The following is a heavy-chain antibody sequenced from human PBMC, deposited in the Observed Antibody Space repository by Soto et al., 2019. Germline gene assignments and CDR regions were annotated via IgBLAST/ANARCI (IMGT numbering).Heavy chain of an antibody. J-gene: IGHJ4*02. V-gene: IGHV4-31*03. Sequence: PSETLTLTCTVAGDSTSSSSFYWVWIRQPPGKGLEWIGYIYYSGSTYYNPSLKSRVTISVDTSKNQFSLKLRSVTAADTAVYYCARGVTMVRGVIHTPYFDYWGQGTLVTVSS. CDR2: IYYSGST. D-gene: IGHD3-10*01. CDR3: ARGVTMVRGVIHTPYFDY. CDR1: GDSTSSSSFY.